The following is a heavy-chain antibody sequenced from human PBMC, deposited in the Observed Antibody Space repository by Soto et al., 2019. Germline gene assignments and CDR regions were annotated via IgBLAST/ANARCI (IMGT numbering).Heavy chain of an antibody. V-gene: IGHV4-31*03. CDR2: IYYSGRT. CDR1: GGSISSGGYY. CDR3: AGVSRVAGAGPGP. D-gene: IGHD6-13*01. J-gene: IGHJ5*02. Sequence: QVQLQESGPGLVKPSQTLSLTCTVSGGSISSGGYYWSWIRQHPGKGLEWIGYIYYSGRTYYNPSLKGRVTTPEDPSKTQFPRKLASVTAGDRAVYYWAGVSRVAGAGPGPWGQGTLVTVSS.